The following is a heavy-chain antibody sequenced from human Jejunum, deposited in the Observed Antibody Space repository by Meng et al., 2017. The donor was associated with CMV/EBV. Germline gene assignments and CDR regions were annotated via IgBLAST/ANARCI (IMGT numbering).Heavy chain of an antibody. CDR3: ATHKWEPKSDPMDY. Sequence: GGSIGIHYYYWGWIGQPPGKGLEWIGNIDYRGTTYYNPSLRSRATMSVDTSRNQFSLRLSSVTAADTAVYYCATHKWEPKSDPMDYWGQGTLVTVSS. J-gene: IGHJ4*02. CDR2: IDYRGTT. CDR1: GGSIGIHYYY. D-gene: IGHD1-26*01. V-gene: IGHV4-39*01.